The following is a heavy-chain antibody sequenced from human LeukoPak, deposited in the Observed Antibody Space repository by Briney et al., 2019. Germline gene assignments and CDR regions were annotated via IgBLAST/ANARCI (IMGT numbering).Heavy chain of an antibody. CDR2: IGTNEART. CDR3: AKSVYHSGNY. J-gene: IGHJ4*02. V-gene: IGHV3-23*01. Sequence: GGSLRLSCVASGFTFSRYAMNWVRQTPGKRLEWVSLIGTNEARTHYADSVKGRFTISRDNSKNTVSLQMNSLRAEDTAVYYCAKSVYHSGNYWGQGTLVTV. CDR1: GFTFSRYA. D-gene: IGHD3-10*01.